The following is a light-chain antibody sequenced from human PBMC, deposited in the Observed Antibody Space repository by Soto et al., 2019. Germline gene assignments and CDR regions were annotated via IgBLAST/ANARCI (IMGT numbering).Light chain of an antibody. J-gene: IGLJ1*01. V-gene: IGLV2-14*01. Sequence: QYALTQPAYVSGSPGQSITISCTGTSSDVGGYNYVSWYQQHPGKAPKLMIYDVSNRPSGVSNRFSGSKSGNTASLTISGLQAEDEADYYCSSYTSSSTYVFGTGTKVTVL. CDR3: SSYTSSSTYV. CDR2: DVS. CDR1: SSDVGGYNY.